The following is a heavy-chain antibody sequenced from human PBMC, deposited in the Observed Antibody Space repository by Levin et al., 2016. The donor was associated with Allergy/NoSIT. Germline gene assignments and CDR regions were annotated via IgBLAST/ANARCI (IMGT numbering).Heavy chain of an antibody. CDR1: GYTFTTYW. J-gene: IGHJ4*02. CDR2: IYPDDSDT. V-gene: IGHV5-51*01. CDR3: ARRRSYASGSFFADN. D-gene: IGHD1-26*01. Sequence: GGSLRLSCKGSGYTFTTYWIGWVRQLPGKGLEWMGIIYPDDSDTRYSPSFQGQVTISADKSINTAYLEWSSLKASDTAMYFCARRRSYASGSFFADNWGQGTLVIVSS.